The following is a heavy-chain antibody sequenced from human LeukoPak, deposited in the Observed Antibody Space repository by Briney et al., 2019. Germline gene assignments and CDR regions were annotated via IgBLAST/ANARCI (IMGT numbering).Heavy chain of an antibody. CDR2: ISGSGDST. J-gene: IGHJ4*02. V-gene: IGHV3-23*01. CDR3: ARVANYGGNAYYSDY. CDR1: GFTFSSDA. Sequence: PGGSLRLSCIGTGFTFSSDAMGWVRQAPGKGLEWVSTISGSGDSTYYADSVKGRFTISRDNSKNTLSLQMNSLRAEDTAVYYCARVANYGGNAYYSDYWGQGTLVTVSS. D-gene: IGHD4-23*01.